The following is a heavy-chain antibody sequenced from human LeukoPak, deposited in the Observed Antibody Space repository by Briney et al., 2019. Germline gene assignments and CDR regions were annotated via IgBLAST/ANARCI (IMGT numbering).Heavy chain of an antibody. CDR3: ARDPSEDIVAYFDY. V-gene: IGHV1-2*02. J-gene: IGHJ4*02. Sequence: GASVKVSCKASGSTFTDDYIHWVRQAPGQGLEWMGSINPTGDGTHYAQKFQGRITMTRDTSITTAYMELSSLRSDDTAVYYCARDPSEDIVAYFDYWGQGTLVTVSS. CDR2: INPTGDGT. CDR1: GSTFTDDY. D-gene: IGHD5-12*01.